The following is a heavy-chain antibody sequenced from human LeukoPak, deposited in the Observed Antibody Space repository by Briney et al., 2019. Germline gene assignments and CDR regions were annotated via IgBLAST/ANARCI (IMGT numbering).Heavy chain of an antibody. CDR1: GFTFSSYA. V-gene: IGHV3-23*01. Sequence: GGSLRLSFAASGFTFSSYAMSWVRQAPGKGLEWVSAISGSGGSTYYADSVKGRFTISRDNSKNTLYLQMNSLRAEDTAVYYCARASIAAADTGYPWNYWGQGTLVTVSS. D-gene: IGHD6-13*01. J-gene: IGHJ4*02. CDR3: ARASIAAADTGYPWNY. CDR2: ISGSGGST.